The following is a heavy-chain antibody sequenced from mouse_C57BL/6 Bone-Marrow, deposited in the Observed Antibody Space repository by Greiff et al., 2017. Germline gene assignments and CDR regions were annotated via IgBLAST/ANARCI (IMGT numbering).Heavy chain of an antibody. D-gene: IGHD1-1*01. CDR2: IDPNSGGT. V-gene: IGHV1-72*01. CDR3: ALSPFYYCGSSPWFAY. CDR1: GYTFTSYW. J-gene: IGHJ3*01. Sequence: QVQLQQSGAELVKPGASVKLSCKASGYTFTSYWMLWVKQRPGRGLEWIGRIDPNSGGTKYNEKLQSKATLTVAKPSSNASLQLGSLTSEDSAVYYCALSPFYYCGSSPWFAYWGQGTLVTVSA.